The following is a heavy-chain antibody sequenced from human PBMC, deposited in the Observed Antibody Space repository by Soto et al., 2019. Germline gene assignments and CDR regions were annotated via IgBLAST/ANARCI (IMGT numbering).Heavy chain of an antibody. Sequence: ASVKVSCKASGYTLTIYGISWVRQAPGQGLEWMGWISAYNGNTNYAQKLQGRVTMTTDKSTSTAYMELRSLGSDDTAMYYCARDLRRDSSSGYDFDYWGQGTLVTVTS. V-gene: IGHV1-18*01. J-gene: IGHJ4*02. CDR1: GYTLTIYG. CDR2: ISAYNGNT. CDR3: ARDLRRDSSSGYDFDY. D-gene: IGHD6-13*01.